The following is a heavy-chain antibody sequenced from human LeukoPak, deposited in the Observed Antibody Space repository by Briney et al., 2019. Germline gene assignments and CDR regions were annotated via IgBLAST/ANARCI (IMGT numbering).Heavy chain of an antibody. CDR1: GGSISSYY. CDR2: IYYSGST. D-gene: IGHD3-10*01. J-gene: IGHJ3*02. V-gene: IGHV4-59*01. Sequence: PSETLSLTCTVSGGSISSYYWGWIRQPPGKGLEWIGYIYYSGSTNYNPSLKSRVTISVDTSKNQFSLKLSSVTAADTAVYYCARGWFGEKHAFDIWGQGTMVTVSS. CDR3: ARGWFGEKHAFDI.